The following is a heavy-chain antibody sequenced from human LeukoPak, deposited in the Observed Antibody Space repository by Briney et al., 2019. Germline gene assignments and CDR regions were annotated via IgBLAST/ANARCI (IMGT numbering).Heavy chain of an antibody. Sequence: GGSLRLSCAVSGFTFSSYWMHWVRQRPGKGLAWVSRITSDGSATDYADSVRGRFTVSRDNAKNTLFLHMDSLRVEDTAVYYCARDASPGYFDLWGRGTLVTVSS. CDR3: ARDASPGYFDL. V-gene: IGHV3-74*01. CDR2: ITSDGSAT. CDR1: GFTFSSYW. J-gene: IGHJ2*01.